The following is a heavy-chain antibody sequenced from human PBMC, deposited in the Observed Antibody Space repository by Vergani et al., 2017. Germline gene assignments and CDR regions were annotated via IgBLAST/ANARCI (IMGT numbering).Heavy chain of an antibody. D-gene: IGHD1-14*01. CDR2: TWYDGNNK. CDR1: GFTFNQYG. V-gene: IGHV3-33*01. CDR3: ARDLRLLYNRFDP. Sequence: QVQLVESGGGVVQPGRSLRLPCAASGFTFNQYGRHWVRQAPGKGLEWVAFTWYDGNNKQYEDSVKGRFTISRDNSKSTMYLQMNSLRDEDTGVYYCARDLRLLYNRFDPWGQGTLVTVSS. J-gene: IGHJ5*02.